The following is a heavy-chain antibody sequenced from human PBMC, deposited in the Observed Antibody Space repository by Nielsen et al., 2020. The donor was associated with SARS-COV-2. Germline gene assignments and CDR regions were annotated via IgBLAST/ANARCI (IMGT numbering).Heavy chain of an antibody. CDR2: ISAYNGNT. Sequence: ASVKVSCKASGYTFTSYGISWVRQAPGQGLEWMGWISAYNGNTNYAQKLQGRVTMTTDTSTSTAYMELRSLRSDDTAVYYCARDTWRGYSYGARSSVGAFDIWGQGTMVTVSS. D-gene: IGHD5-18*01. V-gene: IGHV1-18*01. J-gene: IGHJ3*02. CDR1: GYTFTSYG. CDR3: ARDTWRGYSYGARSSVGAFDI.